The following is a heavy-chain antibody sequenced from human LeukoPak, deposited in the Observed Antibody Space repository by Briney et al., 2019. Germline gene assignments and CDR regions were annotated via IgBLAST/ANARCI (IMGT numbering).Heavy chain of an antibody. V-gene: IGHV1-69*13. D-gene: IGHD6-19*01. CDR3: ARGSDSSGWHYCYYGMDV. J-gene: IGHJ6*02. Sequence: SVRVSCKASGGTFSSYAISWVRQAPGQGLEWMGGIIPIFGTANYAQKFQGRVTITADESTSTAYMELSSLRSEDTAVYYCARGSDSSGWHYCYYGMDVWGQGTTVTVSS. CDR2: IIPIFGTA. CDR1: GGTFSSYA.